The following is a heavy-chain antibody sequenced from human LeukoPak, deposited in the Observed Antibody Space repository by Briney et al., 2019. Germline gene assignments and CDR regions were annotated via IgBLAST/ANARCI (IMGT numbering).Heavy chain of an antibody. CDR3: ARGSSGSTKYYDFWSGYYER. CDR1: VFTFSSYS. V-gene: IGHV3-23*01. D-gene: IGHD3-3*01. Sequence: GGSLRLSCAASVFTFSSYSMSWVRQARRKGQEWVSSISGSGNRTYYADSVKGRFTISRDNSKNTLFLQMNSLRAEDTAVYYCARGSSGSTKYYDFWSGYYERWGQGTLVTVSS. J-gene: IGHJ4*02. CDR2: ISGSGNRT.